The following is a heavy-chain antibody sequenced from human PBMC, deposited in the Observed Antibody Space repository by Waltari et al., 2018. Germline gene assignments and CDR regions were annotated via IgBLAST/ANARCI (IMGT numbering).Heavy chain of an antibody. CDR2: ISYDGSNN. CDR1: GFTFSRYG. D-gene: IGHD3-10*01. CDR3: AKERYGSGIYYNALYYYYGMDV. Sequence: QVQLVESGGGVVQPGRSLRLSSAASGFTFSRYGMHWVRQAPGKGLEWVAVISYDGSNNYYADSVNGRFPISRDNSKNTLYLQMNSLRAEDTAVYYCAKERYGSGIYYNALYYYYGMDVWGQGTTVTVSS. J-gene: IGHJ6*02. V-gene: IGHV3-30*18.